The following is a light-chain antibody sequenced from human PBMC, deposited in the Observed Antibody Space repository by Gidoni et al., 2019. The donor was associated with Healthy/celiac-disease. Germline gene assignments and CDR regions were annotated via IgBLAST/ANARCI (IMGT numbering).Light chain of an antibody. Sequence: QSALTQPASVSGFTGQSITISCTGTSSDVGSYNLVSWYQQHPGKAPKLMIYEVSKRPSGVSNRFSGSKSGNTASLTISGLQAEDEADYYCCSYAGSSTFYVFGTGTKVTVL. V-gene: IGLV2-23*02. CDR2: EVS. J-gene: IGLJ1*01. CDR3: CSYAGSSTFYV. CDR1: SSDVGSYNL.